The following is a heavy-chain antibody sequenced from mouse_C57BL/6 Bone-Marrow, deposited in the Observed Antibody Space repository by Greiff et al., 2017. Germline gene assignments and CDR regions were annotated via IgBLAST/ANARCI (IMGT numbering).Heavy chain of an antibody. CDR3: ARNDYDAWFAY. CDR2: INPYNGGT. D-gene: IGHD2-4*01. Sequence: VQLQQSGPVLVKPGASVKMSCKASGYTFTDYYMNWVKQSHGKSLEWIGVINPYNGGTSYNQKFKGKATLTVDKSSSTAYMERNSLTSEDSAVYYCARNDYDAWFAYWGQGTLVTVSA. J-gene: IGHJ3*01. CDR1: GYTFTDYY. V-gene: IGHV1-19*01.